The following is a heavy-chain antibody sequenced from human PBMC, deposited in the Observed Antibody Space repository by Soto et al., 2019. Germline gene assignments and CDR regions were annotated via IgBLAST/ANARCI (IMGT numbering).Heavy chain of an antibody. CDR3: ARWSYLDY. V-gene: IGHV3-23*01. Sequence: XVSLRLSFAASGFSFGSYALSWVRQAPGKGLEWVSTISGSDGKTFYADSVKGRFSISRDTSQNTLYLQMNSLRADDTAIYYCARWSYLDYWGQGTRVTVSS. CDR1: GFSFGSYA. D-gene: IGHD3-3*01. J-gene: IGHJ4*02. CDR2: ISGSDGKT.